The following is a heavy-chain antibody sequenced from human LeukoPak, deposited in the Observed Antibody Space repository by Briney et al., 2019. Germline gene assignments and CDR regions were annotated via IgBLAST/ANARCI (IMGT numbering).Heavy chain of an antibody. CDR3: ARDRADSGYSNPFKPSAYYGMDV. D-gene: IGHD4-4*01. CDR1: GGSISSYY. Sequence: ETLSLTCTVSGGSISSYYWSWIRQPPGKGLEWIGYIYYSGSTNYNPSLKSRVTISVDTSKNQFSLKLSSVTAADTAVYYCARDRADSGYSNPFKPSAYYGMDVWGQGTTVTVSS. J-gene: IGHJ6*02. CDR2: IYYSGST. V-gene: IGHV4-59*01.